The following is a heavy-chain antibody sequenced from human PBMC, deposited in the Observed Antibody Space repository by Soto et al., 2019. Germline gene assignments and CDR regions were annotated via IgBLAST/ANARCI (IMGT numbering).Heavy chain of an antibody. CDR3: ASQFIAALRRPHWFDP. D-gene: IGHD6-6*01. V-gene: IGHV3-30*03. Sequence: GGSLRLSCAASGFTCSSYGMHWVRQAPGKGLEWVAVISYDGSNKYYADSVKGRFTISRDNSKNTLYLQMNSLRAEDTAVYYCASQFIAALRRPHWFDPWGQGTLVTVSS. CDR2: ISYDGSNK. CDR1: GFTCSSYG. J-gene: IGHJ5*02.